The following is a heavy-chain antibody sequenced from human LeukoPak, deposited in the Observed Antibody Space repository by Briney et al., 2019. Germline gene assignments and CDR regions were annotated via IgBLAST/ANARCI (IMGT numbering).Heavy chain of an antibody. V-gene: IGHV4-59*01. D-gene: IGHD6-19*01. J-gene: IGHJ4*02. CDR3: ARGSGWHFDY. CDR2: IYYSGST. Sequence: KPSETLSLTCTVSGGSIGSYYWSWIRQPPGKGLEWIGYIYYSGSTNYNPSLKSRVTISVDTSKNQFSLKLSSVTAADTAVYYCARGSGWHFDYWGQGTLVTVSS. CDR1: GGSIGSYY.